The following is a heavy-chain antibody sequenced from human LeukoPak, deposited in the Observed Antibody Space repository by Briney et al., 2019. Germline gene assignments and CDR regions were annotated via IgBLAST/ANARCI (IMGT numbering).Heavy chain of an antibody. Sequence: PSQTLSLTCTVSGGSISSGGYYWSWIRQHPVKGLEWIGYIYYSGSTYYNPSLKSRVTISVDTSKNQFSLKLSSVTAADTAVYYCARAGFGSGSSQPNRFHPWGQGTLVTVSS. D-gene: IGHD3-10*01. J-gene: IGHJ5*02. CDR2: IYYSGST. CDR3: ARAGFGSGSSQPNRFHP. V-gene: IGHV4-31*03. CDR1: GGSISSGGYY.